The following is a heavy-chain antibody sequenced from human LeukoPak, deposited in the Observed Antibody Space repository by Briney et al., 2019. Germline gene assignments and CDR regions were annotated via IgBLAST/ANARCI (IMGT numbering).Heavy chain of an antibody. V-gene: IGHV4-4*07. J-gene: IGHJ4*02. CDR3: ARDRLYPYGYSYFDF. CDR1: GASISTYH. CDR2: IHSSGDT. Sequence: SETLSLTCTVSGASISTYHWSWIRQSAGKGLEWIGRIHSSGDTNYNPSLKSRVTMSMDTSKNHFSLRVSSVTAADTAVYYCARDRLYPYGYSYFDFWGRGTLVTVSS. D-gene: IGHD5-18*01.